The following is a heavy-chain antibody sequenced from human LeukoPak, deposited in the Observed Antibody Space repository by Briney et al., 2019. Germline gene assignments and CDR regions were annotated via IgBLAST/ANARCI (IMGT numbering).Heavy chain of an antibody. Sequence: PGGSLRLSCAASGFTFSSYGMHWVRQAPGKGLEWVSSISSSSSYIYYADSVKGRFTISRDNAKNSLYLQMNSLRAEDTAVYYCARDMYSSSWYPLGDYYGMDVWGQGTTVTVSS. D-gene: IGHD6-13*01. CDR3: ARDMYSSSWYPLGDYYGMDV. CDR1: GFTFSSYG. J-gene: IGHJ6*02. CDR2: ISSSSSYI. V-gene: IGHV3-21*01.